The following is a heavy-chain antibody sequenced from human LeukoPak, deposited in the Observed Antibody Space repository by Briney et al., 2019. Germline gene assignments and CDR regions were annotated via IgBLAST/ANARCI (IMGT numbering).Heavy chain of an antibody. Sequence: GGSLRLSCAASGFTFSSYAMHWVRQAPGKGLEWVAVITYDGSNKYYADSVKGRFTISRDNSKNTRYPQMNSLRAEDTAVYYCARGGKRWYSGGYFDYWGQGTLVTVSS. J-gene: IGHJ4*02. CDR1: GFTFSSYA. CDR2: ITYDGSNK. D-gene: IGHD6-19*01. CDR3: ARGGKRWYSGGYFDY. V-gene: IGHV3-30-3*01.